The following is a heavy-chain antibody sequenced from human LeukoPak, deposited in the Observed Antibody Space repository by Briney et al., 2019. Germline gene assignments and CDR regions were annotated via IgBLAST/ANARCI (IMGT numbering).Heavy chain of an antibody. CDR1: GFTFSSYA. D-gene: IGHD5-24*01. Sequence: GGSLRLSCAASGFTFSSYAMHWVRQAPGKGLEWVAVISYDGSNKYYADSVKGRFTISRDNSKNTLYLQMNSLRAEDTAVYYCARDREMATMDFDYWGQGTLVTVSS. CDR3: ARDREMATMDFDY. J-gene: IGHJ4*02. CDR2: ISYDGSNK. V-gene: IGHV3-30-3*01.